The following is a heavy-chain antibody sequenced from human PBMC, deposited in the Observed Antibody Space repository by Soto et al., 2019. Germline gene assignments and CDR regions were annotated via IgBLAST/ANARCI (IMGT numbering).Heavy chain of an antibody. V-gene: IGHV1-46*03. CDR3: ARDLGRIAAAGSYFDY. Sequence: GASVKVSCKASGYTFTSYYMHWVRQAPGQGLEWMGIINPSGGSTSYAQKFQGRVTMTRDTSTSTVYMELSSLRSEDTAVYYCARDLGRIAAAGSYFDYWGRGTLVTVSS. D-gene: IGHD6-13*01. CDR1: GYTFTSYY. J-gene: IGHJ4*02. CDR2: INPSGGST.